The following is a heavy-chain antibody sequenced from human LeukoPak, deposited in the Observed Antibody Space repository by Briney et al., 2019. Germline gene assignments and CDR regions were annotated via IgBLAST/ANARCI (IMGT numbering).Heavy chain of an antibody. CDR3: ARTSASGGTFFDS. D-gene: IGHD2-15*01. CDR1: GGSLNPYY. J-gene: IGHJ4*02. Sequence: PSETLSLTCTVSGGSLNPYYWSWIRQPAGKGLEWIGRIYFSGNTHYIPSLQGRVTISVDTSKNQFSLRLSSVTAADTAVYYCARTSASGGTFFDSWGQGTLVTVSS. CDR2: IYFSGNT. V-gene: IGHV4-4*07.